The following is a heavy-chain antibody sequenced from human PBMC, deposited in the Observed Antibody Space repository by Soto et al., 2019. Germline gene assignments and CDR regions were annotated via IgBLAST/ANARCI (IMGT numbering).Heavy chain of an antibody. Sequence: PSETLSLTCTVSGGSISSYYWSWIRQPPGKGLEWIGYIFYSGSTNYNPSLKSRVTISVDTSKNQFSLKLSSVTAAGTAVYYCARRYSSGFDYWGQGTLVTVSS. CDR2: IFYSGST. CDR3: ARRYSSGFDY. J-gene: IGHJ4*02. V-gene: IGHV4-59*08. D-gene: IGHD6-19*01. CDR1: GGSISSYY.